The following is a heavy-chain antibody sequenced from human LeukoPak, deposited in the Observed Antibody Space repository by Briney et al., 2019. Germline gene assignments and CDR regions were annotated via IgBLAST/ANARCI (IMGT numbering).Heavy chain of an antibody. CDR2: ISTFTGNT. V-gene: IGHV1-18*01. CDR1: GYTFYSHG. Sequence: ASVKVSCKASGYTFYSHGVTWVRQAPGQGLEWMGWISTFTGNTNYAQKFQDRVTMTTDTSTSTAYMELRSLRSDHTAMSYCARGVGGDAFDNWGQGTTVTVSS. J-gene: IGHJ3*02. CDR3: ARGVGGDAFDN. D-gene: IGHD3-16*01.